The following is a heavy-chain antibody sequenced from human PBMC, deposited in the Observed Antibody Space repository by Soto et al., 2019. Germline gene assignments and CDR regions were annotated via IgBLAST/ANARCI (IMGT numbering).Heavy chain of an antibody. J-gene: IGHJ3*02. D-gene: IGHD3-22*01. CDR1: GDRVSSNSAA. Sequence: QSQTLSLTCAISGDRVSSNSAAWNWIRQSPSRGLEWLGRTYYRSKWYNDYAVSVKSRITINPDTSKNQFSLQLNSVTPEDTAVYYCARGGNYYDSSGYLQRGAFDIWGQGTMVTVSS. CDR3: ARGGNYYDSSGYLQRGAFDI. V-gene: IGHV6-1*01. CDR2: TYYRSKWYN.